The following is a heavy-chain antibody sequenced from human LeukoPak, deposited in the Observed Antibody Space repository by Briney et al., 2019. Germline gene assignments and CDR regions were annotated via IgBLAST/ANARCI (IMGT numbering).Heavy chain of an antibody. CDR1: GYTFTSYY. J-gene: IGHJ4*02. Sequence: GASVKVSCKASGYTFTSYYMHWVRQAPGQGLEWMGWMNPSNGNKASVQKFQGRVTMTRDTSIATAYMELSSLSSEDTAIYYCAIKGHHTWEVYFHIWGQGTLVTVSS. CDR3: AIKGHHTWEVYFHI. V-gene: IGHV1-8*02. D-gene: IGHD1-26*01. CDR2: MNPSNGNK.